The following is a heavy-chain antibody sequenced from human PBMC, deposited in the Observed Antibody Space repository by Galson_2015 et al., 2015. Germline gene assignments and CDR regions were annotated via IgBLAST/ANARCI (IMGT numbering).Heavy chain of an antibody. CDR3: AKEGDGCRAPFDY. Sequence: SLRLSCAASGFTFSNYDMHWVRQAPGKGLEWVAVISYNENNKYYADSVKGRFTISRDNSDNTLYLQMNSLRAEDTAVYYCAKEGDGCRAPFDYWGQGTLVTVSS. V-gene: IGHV3-30*18. D-gene: IGHD5-24*01. J-gene: IGHJ4*02. CDR2: ISYNENNK. CDR1: GFTFSNYD.